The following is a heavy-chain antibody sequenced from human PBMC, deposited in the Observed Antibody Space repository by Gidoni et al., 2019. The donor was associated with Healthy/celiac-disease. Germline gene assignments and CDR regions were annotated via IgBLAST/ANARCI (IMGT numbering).Heavy chain of an antibody. CDR1: GFTFSRYG. CDR2: LSYDGSNK. J-gene: IGHJ4*02. V-gene: IGHV3-30*18. CDR3: AKGLGQGLGYFDY. D-gene: IGHD3-16*01. Sequence: QVQLVESGGGVVQPGRSLRLSCAASGFTFSRYGMHWVRQAPGKGLEWVAVLSYDGSNKYYADSVKGRFTISRDKSKNTLYLQMNSLRAEDTAVYYCAKGLGQGLGYFDYWGQGTLVTVSS.